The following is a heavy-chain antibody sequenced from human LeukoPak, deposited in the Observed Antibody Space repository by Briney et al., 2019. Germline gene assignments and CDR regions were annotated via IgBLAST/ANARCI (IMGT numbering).Heavy chain of an antibody. J-gene: IGHJ6*02. D-gene: IGHD3-9*01. V-gene: IGHV4-34*01. CDR3: ARDVRYFDWSLQNGMDV. CDR2: INHSGSI. Sequence: SETLSLTCAVYGGSFSGYYWSWIRQPPGKGLEWIGEINHSGSINYNLSLKSRVTISVDTSKNQFSLKLSSVTAADTAVYYCARDVRYFDWSLQNGMDVWGQGTTVTVSS. CDR1: GGSFSGYY.